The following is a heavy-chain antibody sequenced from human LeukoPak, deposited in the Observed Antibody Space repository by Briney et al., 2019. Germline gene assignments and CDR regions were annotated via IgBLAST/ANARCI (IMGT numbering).Heavy chain of an antibody. V-gene: IGHV1-2*02. Sequence: ASVKVSCKVSGYTFTAYYMHWVRQAPGQGLEWMGCINANGGGTDYVQKFKGRVTMTRDTSISTAYMELSGLTSDDTAVYYCAKGAIVYAMNYFDYWGQGTLVTVSS. J-gene: IGHJ4*02. D-gene: IGHD2-8*01. CDR2: INANGGGT. CDR1: GYTFTAYY. CDR3: AKGAIVYAMNYFDY.